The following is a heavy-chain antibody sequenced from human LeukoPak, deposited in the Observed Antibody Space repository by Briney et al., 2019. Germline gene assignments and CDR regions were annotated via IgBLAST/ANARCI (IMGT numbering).Heavy chain of an antibody. Sequence: PGRSLRLSCAASGFTFSSYGMHWVRQAPGKGLEWVAVIWYYGSNKYYADSVKVRFTISRDNSKNTLYLQMNSLRAEDTAVYYCARGAFSPAASDDALDMWGQGTMVTVSS. V-gene: IGHV3-33*01. J-gene: IGHJ3*02. CDR3: ARGAFSPAASDDALDM. CDR1: GFTFSSYG. D-gene: IGHD2-2*01. CDR2: IWYYGSNK.